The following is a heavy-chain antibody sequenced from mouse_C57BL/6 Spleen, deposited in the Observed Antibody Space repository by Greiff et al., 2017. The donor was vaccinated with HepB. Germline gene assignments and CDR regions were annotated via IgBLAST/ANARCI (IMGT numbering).Heavy chain of an antibody. CDR1: GYTFTSYW. D-gene: IGHD3-2*02. CDR2: IDPSDSYT. CDR3: AQTAQATEFAY. Sequence: QVQLQQPGAELVKPGASVKLSCKASGYTFTSYWMQWVKQRPEQGLEWIGEIDPSDSYTNYNQKFKGKATLTVDTSSSTAYMQLSSLTSEDSAVYSCAQTAQATEFAYWGQGTLVTVSA. J-gene: IGHJ3*01. V-gene: IGHV1-50*01.